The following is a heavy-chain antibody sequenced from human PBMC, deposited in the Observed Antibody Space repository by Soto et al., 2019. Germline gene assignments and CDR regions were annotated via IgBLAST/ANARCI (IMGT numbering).Heavy chain of an antibody. J-gene: IGHJ6*02. V-gene: IGHV4-34*01. CDR2: INHSGSA. CDR3: SRTPYRRQMVRYYYYGLDV. D-gene: IGHD2-8*01. CDR1: GGSFSGFY. Sequence: SETVSLTCAVNGGSFSGFYWTWIRQSPGRGLEWIGEINHSGSARYSPSLKSRVTISLDTSNNQFSLKLSSVTAADTAVYYCSRTPYRRQMVRYYYYGLDVWGQGTTVTVS.